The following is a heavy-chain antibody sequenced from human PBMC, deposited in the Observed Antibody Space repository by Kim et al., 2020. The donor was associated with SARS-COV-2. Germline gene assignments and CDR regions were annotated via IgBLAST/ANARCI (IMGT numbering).Heavy chain of an antibody. V-gene: IGHV1-69*13. CDR3: ARGYYDSSGYYFSAGFDY. Sequence: SVTVSCKASGGTFSSYAISWVRQAPGQGLEWMGGIIPIFGTANYAQKFQGRVTITADESTSTAYMELSSLRSEDTAVYYCARGYYDSSGYYFSAGFDYWGQGTLVTVSS. CDR1: GGTFSSYA. CDR2: IIPIFGTA. D-gene: IGHD3-22*01. J-gene: IGHJ4*02.